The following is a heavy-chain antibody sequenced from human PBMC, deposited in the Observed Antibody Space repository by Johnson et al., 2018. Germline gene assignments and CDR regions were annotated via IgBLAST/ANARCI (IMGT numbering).Heavy chain of an antibody. CDR2: IYSGGGR. D-gene: IGHD3-3*01. J-gene: IGHJ6*01. CDR1: GFTV. Sequence: VQLVESGGGLVQPGGSLRLSCAASGFTVWVRQAPGKGLEWVSVIYSGGGRYYADSVRGRFTIARDNSKNTLYLQRNSLRAEGTAVYYCARDQVAGGVGMDVWGQGTTVTVSS. CDR3: ARDQVAGGVGMDV. V-gene: IGHV3-66*01.